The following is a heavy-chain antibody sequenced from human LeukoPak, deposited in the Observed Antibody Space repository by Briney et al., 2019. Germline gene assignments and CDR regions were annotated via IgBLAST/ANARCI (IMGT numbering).Heavy chain of an antibody. V-gene: IGHV3-21*01. D-gene: IGHD2-15*01. CDR2: INIRSDYI. J-gene: IGHJ2*01. CDR3: ARGSDCSGGSCYSYWYFDL. CDR1: GFTFSSYS. Sequence: GGSLRLSCAASGFTFSSYSMNWVRQAPGKGLEWVSSINIRSDYIYYADSVKGRFTISRDNAKNSLYLQMNSLRVEDTAMYYCARGSDCSGGSCYSYWYFDLWGRGTLVTVSS.